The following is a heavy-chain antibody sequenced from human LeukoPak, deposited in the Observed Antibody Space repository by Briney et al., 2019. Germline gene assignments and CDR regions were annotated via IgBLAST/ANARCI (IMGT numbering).Heavy chain of an antibody. Sequence: PGGSLRLSCAASGFTFSSYGMSWVRQAPGKGLEWVSAISGSGGSTYYADSVKGRFTISRDNSKNTLYLQMNSLRAEDTAVYYCAKCLYDSRTPLDYWGQGTLVTVSS. CDR3: AKCLYDSRTPLDY. V-gene: IGHV3-23*01. CDR1: GFTFSSYG. J-gene: IGHJ4*02. CDR2: ISGSGGST. D-gene: IGHD3-22*01.